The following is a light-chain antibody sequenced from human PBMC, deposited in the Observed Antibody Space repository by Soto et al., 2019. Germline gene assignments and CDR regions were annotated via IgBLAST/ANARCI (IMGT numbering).Light chain of an antibody. Sequence: EIVLTQSPGTLSLSPGERATLSCRASESVSISYLSWYQQKPGQAPRLLIYGTSGRATGIPDRFSGSGSGTDFTLTISRLEPEDFAVYYCQQYGSSPQTFGQGTKVEIK. CDR3: QQYGSSPQT. V-gene: IGKV3-20*01. J-gene: IGKJ1*01. CDR2: GTS. CDR1: ESVSISY.